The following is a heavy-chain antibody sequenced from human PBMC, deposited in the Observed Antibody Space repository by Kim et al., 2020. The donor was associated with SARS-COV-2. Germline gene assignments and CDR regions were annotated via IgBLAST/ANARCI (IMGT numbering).Heavy chain of an antibody. Sequence: GGSLRLSCTASGFTFGDYAMSWFRQAPGKGLEWVGFIRSKAYGGTTEYAASVKGRFTISRDDSKSIAYLQMNSLKTEDTAVYYCTPLRTGYCSGGSCPRSGWYLNWFDPWGQGTLVTVSS. V-gene: IGHV3-49*03. J-gene: IGHJ5*02. CDR3: TPLRTGYCSGGSCPRSGWYLNWFDP. CDR2: IRSKAYGGTT. D-gene: IGHD2-15*01. CDR1: GFTFGDYA.